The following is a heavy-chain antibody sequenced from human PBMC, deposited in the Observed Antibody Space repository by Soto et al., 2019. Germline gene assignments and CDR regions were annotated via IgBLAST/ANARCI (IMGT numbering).Heavy chain of an antibody. V-gene: IGHV1-69*12. CDR3: VRDSIAAAGVDS. J-gene: IGHJ4*02. CDR1: GGPFSSYT. D-gene: IGHD6-13*01. Sequence: QVHLVQSGAEVKMPGSSVKVSCKVSGGPFSSYTISWVRQAPGQGLEWVGEIIPLFGRTNYVQNFQGKVTISADESTNTAYMQLSSLRSEDTAVYYCVRDSIAAAGVDSWGQGTLVTVS. CDR2: IIPLFGRT.